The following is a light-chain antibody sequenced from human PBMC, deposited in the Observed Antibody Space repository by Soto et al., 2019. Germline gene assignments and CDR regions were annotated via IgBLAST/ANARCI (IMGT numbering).Light chain of an antibody. Sequence: QSVLTQPASVSGSPGQSITISCTGTSSDVGYYNHVSWYQQHPGKAPKLMIYDVTNWPSGVSNRFFGSKSGNTASLTISGLQAEDEADYYCSSYASSSTYVFGTGTKVTVL. CDR2: DVT. CDR1: SSDVGYYNH. V-gene: IGLV2-14*03. J-gene: IGLJ1*01. CDR3: SSYASSSTYV.